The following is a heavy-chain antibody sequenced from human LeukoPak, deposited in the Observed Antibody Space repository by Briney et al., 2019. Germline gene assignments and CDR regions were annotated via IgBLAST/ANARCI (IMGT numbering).Heavy chain of an antibody. Sequence: SVKVSCKASGGTFSSYAISWVRQAPGQGLEWMGRIIPILGIANYAQNIQGRVTITADKSTSTAHMELSSLRSEDTAVYYCARDPHYDSSEHDAFDIWGQGTMVTVSS. CDR3: ARDPHYDSSEHDAFDI. CDR1: GGTFSSYA. J-gene: IGHJ3*02. D-gene: IGHD3-22*01. V-gene: IGHV1-69*04. CDR2: IIPILGIA.